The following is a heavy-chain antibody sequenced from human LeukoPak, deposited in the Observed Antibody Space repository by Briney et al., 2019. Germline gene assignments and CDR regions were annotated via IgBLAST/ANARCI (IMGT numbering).Heavy chain of an antibody. CDR3: AKASSGWYEGWFDP. J-gene: IGHJ5*02. Sequence: PGGSLRLSCAASGFTFSSYDMSWVRQAPGKGLEWVSAISGSGGSTYYADSVKGRFTISRDNSKNTLYLQMNSLRAEDTAVYYCAKASSGWYEGWFDPWGQGTLVTVSS. CDR2: ISGSGGST. CDR1: GFTFSSYD. D-gene: IGHD6-19*01. V-gene: IGHV3-23*01.